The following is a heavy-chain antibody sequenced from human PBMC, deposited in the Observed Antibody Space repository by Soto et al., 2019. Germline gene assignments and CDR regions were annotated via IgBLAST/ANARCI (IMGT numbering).Heavy chain of an antibody. Sequence: PVESLKISRKGSGYSFTSYWIGWVRQMPGKGLDWMGIIYPGDSDTRYSPSFQGQVTISADKSISTAYLQWSSLKASDTAMYYCARRVYYANSGYYQFDYWGQGTLVTVSS. J-gene: IGHJ4*02. CDR3: ARRVYYANSGYYQFDY. V-gene: IGHV5-51*01. D-gene: IGHD3-22*01. CDR2: IYPGDSDT. CDR1: GYSFTSYW.